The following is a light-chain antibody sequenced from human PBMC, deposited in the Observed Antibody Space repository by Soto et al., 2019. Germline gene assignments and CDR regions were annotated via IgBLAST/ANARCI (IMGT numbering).Light chain of an antibody. J-gene: IGLJ3*02. Sequence: QSALTQPPSASGSLGQTVPIPCTGTTGDVGVYNYASWYQQHPGKPPKLRIYEFTKRPSGVPDRFSGSKSGNTASLTVSGLQAEDEADYYCSSYTGSDDFRVFGGGTQLTVL. CDR1: TGDVGVYNY. CDR2: EFT. CDR3: SSYTGSDDFRV. V-gene: IGLV2-8*01.